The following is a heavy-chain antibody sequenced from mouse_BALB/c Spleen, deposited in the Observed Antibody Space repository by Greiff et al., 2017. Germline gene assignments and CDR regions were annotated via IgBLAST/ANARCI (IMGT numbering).Heavy chain of an antibody. V-gene: IGHV5-6-4*01. J-gene: IGHJ3*01. CDR3: TRAGAPPFAY. CDR1: GFTFSSYT. Sequence: EVKLMESGGGLVKPGGSLKLSCAASGFTFSSYTMSWVRQTPEKRLEWVATISSGGSYTYYPDSVKGRFTISRDNAKNTLYLQMSSLKSEDTAMYYCTRAGAPPFAYWGQGTLVTVSA. CDR2: ISSGGSYT.